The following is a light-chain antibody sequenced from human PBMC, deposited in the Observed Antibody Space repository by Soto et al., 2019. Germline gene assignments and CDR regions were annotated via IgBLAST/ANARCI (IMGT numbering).Light chain of an antibody. V-gene: IGKV3-15*01. CDR2: GAS. Sequence: EIVMTQSPATLSVSPGERATLSCRASQSVSSNLAWYQQKPGQAPRLLIYGASPRATGIPARFSGSGSGTEFTLTISRLQSEDFAVYYCQQYNNWPPRTFGQGTKVAVK. J-gene: IGKJ1*01. CDR3: QQYNNWPPRT. CDR1: QSVSSN.